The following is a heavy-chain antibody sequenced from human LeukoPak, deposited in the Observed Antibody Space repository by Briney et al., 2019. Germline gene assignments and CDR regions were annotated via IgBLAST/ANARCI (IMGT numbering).Heavy chain of an antibody. CDR1: GGSISSGGYS. V-gene: IGHV4-30-2*01. J-gene: IGHJ6*03. D-gene: IGHD6-19*01. Sequence: SETLSLTCAVSGGSISSGGYSWSWIQQPPGKGLEWIGYIYHSGSTIYNPSLKSRVAMSVDTSKNQFSLTLSSVTAADTAVYYCARTRSYYMDVWAKGTTVTVSS. CDR3: ARTRSYYMDV. CDR2: IYHSGST.